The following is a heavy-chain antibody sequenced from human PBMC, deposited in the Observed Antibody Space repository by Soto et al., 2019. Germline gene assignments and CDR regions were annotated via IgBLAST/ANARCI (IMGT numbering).Heavy chain of an antibody. CDR1: GFTFSTYS. V-gene: IGHV3-21*01. CDR3: AREYTAWPLAYGLDV. Sequence: GGSLRLSCVGSGFTFSTYSINWVRQAPGKGLEWVSSISSRSDIYYADSVKGQFTISRDNAKNSVSLQMNSLRAEDTAVYYCAREYTAWPLAYGLDVWGQGTTVTVSS. D-gene: IGHD2-2*02. J-gene: IGHJ6*02. CDR2: ISSRSDI.